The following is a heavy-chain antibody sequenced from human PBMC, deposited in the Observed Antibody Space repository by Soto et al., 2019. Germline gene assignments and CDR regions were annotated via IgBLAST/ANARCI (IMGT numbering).Heavy chain of an antibody. CDR1: GYTFSSYL. V-gene: IGHV1-3*01. D-gene: IGHD3-22*01. CDR2: IIAVNGDT. J-gene: IGHJ4*02. CDR3: ARDDEHWSDCDLGY. Sequence: ASVKVSCKASGYTFSSYLIHWARQAPGQRLEWMGWIIAVNGDTKYSQRFQGRVIFTRDTSANTAYMEVSSLRSEDTAVYYCARDDEHWSDCDLGYWGQGVLVTVSS.